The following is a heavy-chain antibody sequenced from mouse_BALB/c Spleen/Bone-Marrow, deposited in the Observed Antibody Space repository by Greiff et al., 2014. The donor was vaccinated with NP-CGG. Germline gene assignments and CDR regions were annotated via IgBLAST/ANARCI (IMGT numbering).Heavy chain of an antibody. D-gene: IGHD1-1*01. CDR1: GCTFTNYW. CDR2: INPSNGRA. J-gene: IGHJ1*01. V-gene: IGHV1S81*02. CDR3: ARYYNYYFDV. Sequence: QVQLQQSGAEVVKPGASVRLSCKTSGCTFTNYWMHWVKQRPGQGLEWIGDINPSNGRATYSEKFKSKATLTVDTSSSTAYMQLSSLTSEDSAVYYCARYYNYYFDVWGAGTTVTVSS.